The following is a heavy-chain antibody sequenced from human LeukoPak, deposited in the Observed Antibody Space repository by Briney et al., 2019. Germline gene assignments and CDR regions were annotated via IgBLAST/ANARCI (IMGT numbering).Heavy chain of an antibody. Sequence: PGGSLRLSCAASGFTFSSYGMHWVRQAPGKGLEWVAFIRYDGSNKYYADSVKGRFTISRDNSKNTLYLQMNSLRAEDTAVYYCAKAQGGYYYYYYMDVWGKGTTVTVSS. CDR2: IRYDGSNK. CDR1: GFTFSSYG. CDR3: AKAQGGYYYYYYMDV. D-gene: IGHD1-26*01. V-gene: IGHV3-30*02. J-gene: IGHJ6*03.